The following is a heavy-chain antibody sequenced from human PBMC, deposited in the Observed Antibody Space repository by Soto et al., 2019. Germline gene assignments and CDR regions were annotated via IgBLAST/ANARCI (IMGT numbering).Heavy chain of an antibody. D-gene: IGHD3-9*01. CDR1: GYTFTSYG. V-gene: IGHV1-18*01. J-gene: IGHJ1*01. Sequence: ASVKVSCKASGYTFTSYGISWVRQAPGQGLEWMGWISAYNGNTNYAQKLQGRVTMTTDTSTSTAYMELRSLRSDDTAVYYCARDESDSLNDSGYFQHWGQGTVVTVSS. CDR3: ARDESDSLNDSGYFQH. CDR2: ISAYNGNT.